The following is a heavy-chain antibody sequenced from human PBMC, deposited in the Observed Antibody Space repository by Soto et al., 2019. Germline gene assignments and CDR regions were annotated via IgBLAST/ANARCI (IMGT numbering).Heavy chain of an antibody. D-gene: IGHD2-21*01. Sequence: SETLSLTCTVSGGSISSYYWSWIRQPPGKGLEWIGYIYYSGSTNYNPSLKSRVTISVDTSKNQFSLKLSSVTAADTAVYYCARLTKLWVYDYWGQGTLVTVSS. CDR3: ARLTKLWVYDY. CDR1: GGSISSYY. J-gene: IGHJ4*02. CDR2: IYYSGST. V-gene: IGHV4-59*08.